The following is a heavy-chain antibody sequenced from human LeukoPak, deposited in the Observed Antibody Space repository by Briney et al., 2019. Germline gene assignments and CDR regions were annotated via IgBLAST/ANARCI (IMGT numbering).Heavy chain of an antibody. J-gene: IGHJ4*02. V-gene: IGHV3-43*01. CDR1: GFTFDYFT. Sequence: GVSLRLSCAASGFTFDYFTMHRLRHAPGKTLVWVALMSWDGTTYYRDSRKGRFTISRDDSKNSLYLQMDTLRTEDTAFYYCAKDLTYESSGSVIDHWGQGTLVSVSS. CDR2: MSWDGTT. D-gene: IGHD3-22*01. CDR3: AKDLTYESSGSVIDH.